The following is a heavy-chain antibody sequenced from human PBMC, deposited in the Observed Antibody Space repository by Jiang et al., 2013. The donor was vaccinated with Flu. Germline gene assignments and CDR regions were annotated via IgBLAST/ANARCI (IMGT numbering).Heavy chain of an antibody. CDR3: ASPRSYDSSGYHAFDI. V-gene: IGHV1-2*06. Sequence: GAEVKKPGGLSEGRPARLLDTPSPATICTGVRQAPGQGLEWMGRINPNSGGTNYAQKFQGRVTMTRDTSISTAYMELSRLRSDDTAVYYCASPRSYDSSGYHAFDIWGQGTMVTVSS. D-gene: IGHD3-22*01. CDR2: INPNSGGT. J-gene: IGHJ3*02. CDR1: DTPSPAT.